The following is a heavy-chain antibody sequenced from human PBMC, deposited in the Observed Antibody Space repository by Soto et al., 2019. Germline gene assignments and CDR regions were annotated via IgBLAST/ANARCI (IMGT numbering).Heavy chain of an antibody. CDR2: ISAYNGNT. V-gene: IGHV1-18*01. CDR3: ARDSNDYGYSLNWFDP. Sequence: QVQLVQSGAEVKNPGASVKVSCKASGYTFTSYGISWVRQAPGQGLEWMGWISAYNGNTNYAQKLQGRVTMTTDTSTSTAYMELRSLRSDDTAVYYCARDSNDYGYSLNWFDPWGQGTLVTVSS. CDR1: GYTFTSYG. D-gene: IGHD4-17*01. J-gene: IGHJ5*02.